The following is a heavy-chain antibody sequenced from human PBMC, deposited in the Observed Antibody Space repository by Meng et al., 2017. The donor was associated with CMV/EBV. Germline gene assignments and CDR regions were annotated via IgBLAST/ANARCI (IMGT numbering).Heavy chain of an antibody. Sequence: GGSLKISCAASGFTFSSYSMNWVRQAPGKGLEWVSSISSSSSYIYYADSVKGRFTISRDNAKNSLYLQMNSLRAEDTAVYYCARDLKCSSTSCYYGMDVWGQGTTVTVSS. CDR1: GFTFSSYS. CDR2: ISSSSSYI. D-gene: IGHD2-2*01. CDR3: ARDLKCSSTSCYYGMDV. V-gene: IGHV3-21*01. J-gene: IGHJ6*02.